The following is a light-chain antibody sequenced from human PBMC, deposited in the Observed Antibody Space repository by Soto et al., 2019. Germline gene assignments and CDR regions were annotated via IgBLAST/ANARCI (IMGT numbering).Light chain of an antibody. CDR1: SSDVGAYNY. CDR3: SSYTSSNTLDV. J-gene: IGLJ1*01. V-gene: IGLV2-14*01. CDR2: EVS. Sequence: QSALTQPASVSGSPGQSITISCTGTSSDVGAYNYVSWYQQHPGKAPKLMIYEVSNRPSGVSNRFSGSKSGNTASLTISGLQAEYEAEYYCSSYTSSNTLDVFGTGTKLPVL.